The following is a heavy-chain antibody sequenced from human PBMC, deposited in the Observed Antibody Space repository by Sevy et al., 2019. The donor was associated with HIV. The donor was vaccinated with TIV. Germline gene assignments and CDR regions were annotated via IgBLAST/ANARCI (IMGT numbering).Heavy chain of an antibody. J-gene: IGHJ6*02. D-gene: IGHD3-16*01. V-gene: IGHV3-9*01. CDR1: GVSFEDYG. CDR3: VKRRITEAAYYYGLDV. CDR2: INYNSGRV. Sequence: GGSLRLSCATFGVSFEDYGMHWVRQSPERGLERVAGINYNSGRVGYIDSVKGRFTISSDNAKQSLYLQMTSLKPEASARYHGVKRRITEAAYYYGLDVWGQGTPVRVSS.